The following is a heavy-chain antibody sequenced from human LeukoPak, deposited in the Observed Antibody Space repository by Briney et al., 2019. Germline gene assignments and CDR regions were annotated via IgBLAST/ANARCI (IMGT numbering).Heavy chain of an antibody. CDR2: IKQDGGQI. V-gene: IGHV3-7*01. J-gene: IGHJ4*02. Sequence: GGSLRLSCAASEFTFSSYWMSWVRQAPGKGLEWVANIKQDGGQIYYLESVRGRFTVSRDNAKNSLYLQMNSLRAEDTAVYHCARLGARQMLGYWGQGTLVTVSS. CDR1: EFTFSSYW. CDR3: ARLGARQMLGY. D-gene: IGHD3-16*01.